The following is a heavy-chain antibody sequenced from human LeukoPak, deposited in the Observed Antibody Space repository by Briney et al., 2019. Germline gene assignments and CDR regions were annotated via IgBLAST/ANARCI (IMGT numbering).Heavy chain of an antibody. D-gene: IGHD5-18*01. J-gene: IGHJ4*02. CDR2: IRQDGSEK. CDR3: ARDPTRYTYGTQYFDY. Sequence: GGSLRLSCAASGFTFSSYWMHWVRQAPGKGLEWVANIRQDGSEKYYVDSVKGRFTISRDNAENSLFLQMDSLRAEDTAVYFCARDPTRYTYGTQYFDYWGQGTLVTVSS. CDR1: GFTFSSYW. V-gene: IGHV3-7*01.